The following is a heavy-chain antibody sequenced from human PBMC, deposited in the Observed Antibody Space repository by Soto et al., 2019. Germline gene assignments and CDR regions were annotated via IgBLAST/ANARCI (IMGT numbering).Heavy chain of an antibody. CDR2: SSIDGVNK. CDR1: GFNFSGYG. D-gene: IGHD6-6*01. V-gene: IGHV3-30*05. CDR3: ARARRSSSWTTNA. J-gene: IGHJ5*02. Sequence: QVQLLESGGGVVQPGGSLRLSCEVSGFNFSGYGMNWVRQAPGKGLEWVAFSSIDGVNKYNAESVKGRFTISRDNWKNTLYLQMNSLREGDTGVYYCARARRSSSWTTNAWGPGTLVTVSS.